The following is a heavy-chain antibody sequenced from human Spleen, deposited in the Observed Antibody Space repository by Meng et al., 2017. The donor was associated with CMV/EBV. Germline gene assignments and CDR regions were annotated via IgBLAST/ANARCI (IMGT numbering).Heavy chain of an antibody. CDR1: GGSISSYY. CDR2: INHSGST. J-gene: IGHJ4*02. V-gene: IGHV4-34*01. Sequence: GSLRLSCTVSGGSISSYYWSWIRQPPGKGLEWIGEINHSGSTNYNPSLKSRVTISVDTSKNQFSLKLSSVTAADTAVYYCASVEGSSPGLDWGQGTLVTVSS. CDR3: ASVEGSSPGLD. D-gene: IGHD6-6*01.